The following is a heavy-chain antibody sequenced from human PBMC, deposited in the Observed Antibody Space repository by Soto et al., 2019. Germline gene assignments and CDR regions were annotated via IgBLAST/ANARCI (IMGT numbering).Heavy chain of an antibody. CDR1: GFTFEGYG. D-gene: IGHD1-1*01. J-gene: IGHJ6*02. CDR3: ARDSRPLDQYYYYGMDV. Sequence: GGSLRLSCAASGFTFEGYGMHWVRQAPGKGLEWVAVISYDGSQTYYGDSVKGRFSISRDNSKNILSLQMNSLRGDDSAVYYCARDSRPLDQYYYYGMDVWGQGTTVTVSS. V-gene: IGHV3-30*03. CDR2: ISYDGSQT.